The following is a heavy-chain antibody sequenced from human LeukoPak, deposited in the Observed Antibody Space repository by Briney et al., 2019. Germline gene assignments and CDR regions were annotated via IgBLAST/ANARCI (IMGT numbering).Heavy chain of an antibody. CDR1: GASVSTYY. CDR3: ARGPLDSGYTYFDY. D-gene: IGHD5-12*01. J-gene: IGHJ4*02. V-gene: IGHV4-59*02. CDR2: FSYSGST. Sequence: SETLSLTCTVSGASVSTYYWSWIRQPPGKGLEWIGYFSYSGSTNYNPSLKSRVTISVDTSKNQFSLRLSPVTAADTAAYYCARGPLDSGYTYFDYWGQGTLVSVAS.